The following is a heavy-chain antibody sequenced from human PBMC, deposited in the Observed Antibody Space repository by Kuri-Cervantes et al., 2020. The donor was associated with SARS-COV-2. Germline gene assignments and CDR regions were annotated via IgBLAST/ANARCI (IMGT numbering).Heavy chain of an antibody. CDR1: GFTFSSYS. CDR3: ARDLSSGLWAFDY. Sequence: GESLKISCAASGFTFSSYSMNWVRQAPGKGLEWVSHISSSSSTIYYADSVKGRFTISRDNAKNSLYLQMNSLRAEDTAVYYCARDLSSGLWAFDYWGQGTLVTVSS. CDR2: ISSSSSTI. D-gene: IGHD5-18*01. V-gene: IGHV3-48*01. J-gene: IGHJ4*02.